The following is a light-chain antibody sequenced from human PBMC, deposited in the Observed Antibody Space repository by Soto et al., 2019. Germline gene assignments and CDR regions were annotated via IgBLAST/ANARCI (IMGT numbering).Light chain of an antibody. V-gene: IGKV3-11*01. J-gene: IGKJ3*01. Sequence: EIVLTQSPATLSLSPGERATLSCRASQSVSSYLAWYQQKPGQAPRLLIYDASNRATGIPARFSGSGSETDCTLTISSLEPEDFAVYYCQQRSNFFGPGTKVDIK. CDR1: QSVSSY. CDR3: QQRSNF. CDR2: DAS.